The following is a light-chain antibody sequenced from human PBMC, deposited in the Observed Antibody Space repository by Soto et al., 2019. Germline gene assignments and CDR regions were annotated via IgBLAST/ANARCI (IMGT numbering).Light chain of an antibody. V-gene: IGKV3-20*01. Sequence: EIVLTQSPGTLSLSQGERATLSCRASQSFSSSYLAWYQQKPGQAPRLLIYGASSRATGIPDRFSGSGSGTDFTLTFSSLEPEDFAVYYCQHYGSALFTFGPGTKVDVK. CDR2: GAS. J-gene: IGKJ3*01. CDR3: QHYGSALFT. CDR1: QSFSSSY.